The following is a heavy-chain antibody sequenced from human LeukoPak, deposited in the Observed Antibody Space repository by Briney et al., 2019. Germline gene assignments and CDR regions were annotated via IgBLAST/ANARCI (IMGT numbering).Heavy chain of an antibody. CDR3: ARRIGIAVAPVP. V-gene: IGHV1-8*01. CDR2: MSPNSGNT. CDR1: GYTFTSYD. J-gene: IGHJ5*02. D-gene: IGHD6-19*01. Sequence: ASVKVSCKASGYTFTSYDINWVRQATGQGLEWMGWMSPNSGNTGYAQKFQGRVTMTRNTSISTAYMELSSLRSEDTAVYYCARRIGIAVAPVPWGQGTLVTVSS.